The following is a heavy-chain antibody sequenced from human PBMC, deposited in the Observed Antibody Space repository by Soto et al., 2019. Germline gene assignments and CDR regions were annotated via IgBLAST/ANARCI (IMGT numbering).Heavy chain of an antibody. CDR2: INAGNGHT. J-gene: IGHJ4*02. V-gene: IGHV1-3*01. CDR1: GYTFTDYP. Sequence: QVQLVQSGAEVEKPGASVKVSCKASGYTFTDYPLNWVRQAPGQRLEWMGWINAGNGHTKYSQMFQGRVTITRDTSANTAYMELSSLRSEDTAVYYCARVGSSGWAAFGHWGQGTLVTVSS. D-gene: IGHD6-19*01. CDR3: ARVGSSGWAAFGH.